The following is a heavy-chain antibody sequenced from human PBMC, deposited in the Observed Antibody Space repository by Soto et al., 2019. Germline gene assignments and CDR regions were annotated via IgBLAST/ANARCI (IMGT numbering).Heavy chain of an antibody. CDR3: AKDSPSLGSDSSGYDY. CDR2: ISGSGGST. Sequence: EVQLLESGGGLVQPGGSLRLSCAASGFTFSSYAMSWVRQAPGKGLEWVSAISGSGGSTYYADSVKGRFTISRDNSKNTLYLHMNSRRAEDTAVYDCAKDSPSLGSDSSGYDYWGQGTLVTVSS. D-gene: IGHD3-22*01. V-gene: IGHV3-23*01. CDR1: GFTFSSYA. J-gene: IGHJ4*02.